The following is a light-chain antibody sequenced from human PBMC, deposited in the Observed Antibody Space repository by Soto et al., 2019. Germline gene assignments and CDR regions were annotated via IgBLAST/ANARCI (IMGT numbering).Light chain of an antibody. CDR2: DAS. V-gene: IGKV3-20*01. CDR1: QGVSSSY. J-gene: IGKJ5*01. Sequence: LSAVPVSLTPRNRATISRRAIQGVSSSYLAWYQQKPGQGPRLLIYDASSRATGIPDRFSGSGSGTDFTLTISRLEPGDFAVYYCKQYGTATPNSFGEGTRLEI. CDR3: KQYGTATPNS.